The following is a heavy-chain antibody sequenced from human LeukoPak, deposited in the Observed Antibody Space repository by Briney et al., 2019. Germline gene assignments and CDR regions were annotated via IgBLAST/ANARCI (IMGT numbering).Heavy chain of an antibody. CDR3: ARIVVGDSTNYYYYYMDV. Sequence: SETLSLTCTVSGGSITSSSYYWGWIRQPPGNGLEWIGSIYYSGSTYYNPSLKSRVTISVDTSKNQFSLKLSSVTAADTAVYYCARIVVGDSTNYYYYYMDVWGKGTTVTISS. J-gene: IGHJ6*03. D-gene: IGHD1-26*01. CDR1: GGSITSSSYY. CDR2: IYYSGST. V-gene: IGHV4-39*01.